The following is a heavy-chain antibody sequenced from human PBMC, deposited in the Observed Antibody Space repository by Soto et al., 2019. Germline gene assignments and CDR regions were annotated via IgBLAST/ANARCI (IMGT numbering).Heavy chain of an antibody. Sequence: TLSLTCTVSGGSISSGDYYWSWIRQPPGKALEWLALIYWDNDKRYSPSLRSRLTITKDTSKNQVVLTVANVDPVDTATYYCAHTYETSWRNFGYWAQGILVNVSS. CDR1: GGSISSGDYY. CDR2: IYWDNDK. J-gene: IGHJ4*02. V-gene: IGHV2-5*08. D-gene: IGHD3-22*01. CDR3: AHTYETSWRNFGY.